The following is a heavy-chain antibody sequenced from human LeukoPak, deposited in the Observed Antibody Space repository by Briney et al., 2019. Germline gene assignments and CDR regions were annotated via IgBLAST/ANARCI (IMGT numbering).Heavy chain of an antibody. Sequence: SEILSLTCTVSGGSISSGGYYWSWIRQHPGKGLEWIGYIYYSGSTYYNPSLKSRVTISVDTSKSQFSLKLSSVTAADTAVYYCARAPSPLSITLEYYFDYWGQGTLVTVSS. CDR3: ARAPSPLSITLEYYFDY. V-gene: IGHV4-31*03. J-gene: IGHJ4*02. CDR1: GGSISSGGYY. CDR2: IYYSGST. D-gene: IGHD3-10*01.